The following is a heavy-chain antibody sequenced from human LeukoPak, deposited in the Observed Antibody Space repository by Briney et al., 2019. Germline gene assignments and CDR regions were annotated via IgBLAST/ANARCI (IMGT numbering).Heavy chain of an antibody. CDR3: ARHPYDFWSADHGY. J-gene: IGHJ4*02. V-gene: IGHV4-38-2*02. CDR1: GYSISSGYY. Sequence: SETVSLTCTVSGYSISSGYYWGWLRQPPGKELEGIGSIYHSGSTYYNPSVKSRVTISVDASKNQFSLKLSSVTAADTAVYYCARHPYDFWSADHGYWGQGTLVTVSS. CDR2: IYHSGST. D-gene: IGHD3-3*01.